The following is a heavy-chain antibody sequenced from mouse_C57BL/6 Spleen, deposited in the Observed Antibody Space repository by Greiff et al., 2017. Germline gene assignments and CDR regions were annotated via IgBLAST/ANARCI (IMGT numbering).Heavy chain of an antibody. D-gene: IGHD2-4*01. Sequence: QVQLQQPGAELVKPGASVKLSCKASGYTFTSYWMHWVKQRPGQGLEWIGMIHPNSGSTNYNEKFKSKATLTVDKSSSTAYMQLSSLTSEDSAVYYCAREDYDYAPAWFAYWGQGTLVTVSA. CDR3: AREDYDYAPAWFAY. J-gene: IGHJ3*01. CDR1: GYTFTSYW. CDR2: IHPNSGST. V-gene: IGHV1-64*01.